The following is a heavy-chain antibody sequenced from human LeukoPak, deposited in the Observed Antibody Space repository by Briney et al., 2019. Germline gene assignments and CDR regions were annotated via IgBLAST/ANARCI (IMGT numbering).Heavy chain of an antibody. CDR2: INPNSGGT. D-gene: IGHD3-22*01. V-gene: IGHV1-2*02. J-gene: IGHJ4*02. Sequence: ASVKVSCKASGYTFTGYYMHWVRQAPGQGLERMGWINPNSGGTNYAQKFQGRVTMTRDTSISTAYMELSRLRSDDTAVYYCARDRGRYYDSSGYYYEGKFDYWGQGTLVTVSS. CDR3: ARDRGRYYDSSGYYYEGKFDY. CDR1: GYTFTGYY.